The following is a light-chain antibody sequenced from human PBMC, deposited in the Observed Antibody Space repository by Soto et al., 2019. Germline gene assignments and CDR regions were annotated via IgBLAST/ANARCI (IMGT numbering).Light chain of an antibody. CDR2: AAS. CDR1: QSISSY. CDR3: QQSYNTPYT. J-gene: IGKJ2*01. V-gene: IGKV1-39*01. Sequence: DIQMTQSPSSLSASVGDRVTITCRTSQSISSYLNWYQQKPGKAPNLLIYAASILQNGVPSRFSGSGSGTDFTLIISSLQPEDFATYYCQQSYNTPYTFGQGTKLEIK.